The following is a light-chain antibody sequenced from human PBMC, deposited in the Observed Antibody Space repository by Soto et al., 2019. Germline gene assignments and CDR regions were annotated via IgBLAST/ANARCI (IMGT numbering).Light chain of an antibody. J-gene: IGLJ2*01. CDR1: SSDVGSYNS. CDR2: DVS. Sequence: QSVLTQPASVSGSPGQSITISCTGTSSDVGSYNSVSWYQQQPGKAPKVMIYDVSNRPSGVSNSFSGSKSGNTASLTISGLQAEDEADYYCGSYTSSSTLVFGGGTKLTVL. V-gene: IGLV2-14*01. CDR3: GSYTSSSTLV.